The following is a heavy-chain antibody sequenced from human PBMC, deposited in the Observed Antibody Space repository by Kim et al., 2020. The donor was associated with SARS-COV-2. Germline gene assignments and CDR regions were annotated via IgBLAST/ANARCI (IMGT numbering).Heavy chain of an antibody. V-gene: IGHV4-59*08. CDR3: ASGDIAVAGWYFDL. CDR1: GGSISSYY. Sequence: SETLSLTCTVSGGSISSYYWSWIRQPPGKGLEWIGYIYYSGSTNYNPSLKSRVTISVDTSKNQFSLKLSSVTAADTVVYYCASGDIAVAGWYFDLWGRGTLVTVSS. D-gene: IGHD6-19*01. J-gene: IGHJ2*01. CDR2: IYYSGST.